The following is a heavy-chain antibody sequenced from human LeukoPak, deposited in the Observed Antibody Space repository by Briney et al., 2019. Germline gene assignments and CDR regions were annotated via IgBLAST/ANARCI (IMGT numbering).Heavy chain of an antibody. CDR3: YVVPAASLSWFDP. J-gene: IGHJ5*02. D-gene: IGHD2-2*01. V-gene: IGHV4-39*07. CDR2: IYYSGST. CDR1: GGPISSSSYY. Sequence: PSETLSLTCPVPGGPISSSSYYWGWIRQPPGKGLEWIGSIYYSGSTYYNPSLKSRVTISVDTSKNQFSLKLSSVTAADTDVYYCYVVPAASLSWFDPWGQGTLVTVSS.